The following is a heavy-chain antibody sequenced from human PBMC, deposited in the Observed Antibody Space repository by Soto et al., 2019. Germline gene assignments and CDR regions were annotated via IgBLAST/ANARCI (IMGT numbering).Heavy chain of an antibody. J-gene: IGHJ6*02. D-gene: IGHD2-15*01. CDR2: ISGSGGST. CDR1: GLTFSSYA. Sequence: GGSLRLSCAASGLTFSSYAMSWVRQAPGKGLDWVSAISGSGGSTYYADSVKGRFTISRDNSKNTLYLQMNSLRAEDTAVYYCAKDDIVVVVAAHYYYGMDVWGQGTTVTVSS. V-gene: IGHV3-23*01. CDR3: AKDDIVVVVAAHYYYGMDV.